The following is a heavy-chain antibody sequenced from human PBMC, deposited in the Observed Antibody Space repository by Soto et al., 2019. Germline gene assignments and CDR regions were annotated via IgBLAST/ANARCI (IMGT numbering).Heavy chain of an antibody. Sequence: GASVKVSCKASGYTFTSYGISWVRQAPGQGLEWMGWISAYNGNTNYAQKLQGRVTMTTDTSTSTAYMGLRSLRSDDTAVYYCARDFDGDYVNSYDYWSQGNLVTVSS. D-gene: IGHD4-17*01. CDR3: ARDFDGDYVNSYDY. V-gene: IGHV1-18*01. CDR2: ISAYNGNT. CDR1: GYTFTSYG. J-gene: IGHJ4*02.